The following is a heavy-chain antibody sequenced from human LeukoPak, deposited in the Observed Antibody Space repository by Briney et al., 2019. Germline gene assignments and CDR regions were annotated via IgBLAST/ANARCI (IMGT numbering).Heavy chain of an antibody. D-gene: IGHD2/OR15-2a*01. Sequence: GGSLRLSCEVSGFTFVTYAMSWVRQAPGKGLEWVSIFRGSSSDYADSVRGRFSISRDISKNTLYLQMNSLRAEDTALYYCAKDSGNSFFDYWGQGTLVTVSS. V-gene: IGHV3-23*01. CDR3: AKDSGNSFFDY. CDR2: FRGSSS. CDR1: GFTFVTYA. J-gene: IGHJ4*02.